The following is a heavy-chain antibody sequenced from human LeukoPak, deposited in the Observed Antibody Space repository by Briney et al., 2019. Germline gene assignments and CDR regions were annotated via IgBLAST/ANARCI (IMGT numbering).Heavy chain of an antibody. CDR3: ARARPDIAALYSPRYYYYYMDV. V-gene: IGHV4-30-4*08. D-gene: IGHD6-6*01. Sequence: SETLSLTCTVSGGSISSGDYYWSWIRQPPGKGLEWIGYIYYSGSTYYNPSLKSRVTISVDTSKNQFSLKLSSVTAADTAVYYCARARPDIAALYSPRYYYYYMDVWGKGTTVTVSS. CDR1: GGSISSGDYY. CDR2: IYYSGST. J-gene: IGHJ6*03.